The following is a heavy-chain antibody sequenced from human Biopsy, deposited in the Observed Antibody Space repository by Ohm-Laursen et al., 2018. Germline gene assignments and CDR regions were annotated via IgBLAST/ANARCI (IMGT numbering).Heavy chain of an antibody. D-gene: IGHD6-13*01. V-gene: IGHV4-31*01. J-gene: IGHJ5*02. CDR2: IFHSGST. CDR3: AGATSGTSLYDP. Sequence: QTLTLTCTFSGASISSAAYHWSWIRQLPGTGLEWIGYIFHSGSTSYNPSLRSLVTISTDTSTNQFSLKVRSVTAADTAMYYCAGATSGTSLYDPWGQGILVTVSS. CDR1: GASISSAAYH.